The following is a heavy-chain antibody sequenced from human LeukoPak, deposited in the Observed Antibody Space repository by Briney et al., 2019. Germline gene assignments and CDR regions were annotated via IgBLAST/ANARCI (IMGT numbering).Heavy chain of an antibody. V-gene: IGHV4-61*02. CDR3: ARDGGSYYGSGMDV. J-gene: IGHJ6*02. Sequence: SETLSLTCTVSGGSISSGSYYWSWIRQPAGKGLEWIGRIYTSGSTNYNPSLKSRVTISVDTSKNQFSLKLSSVTAADTAVYYCARDGGSYYGSGMDVWGQGTTVTVSS. CDR2: IYTSGST. CDR1: GGSISSGSYY. D-gene: IGHD1-26*01.